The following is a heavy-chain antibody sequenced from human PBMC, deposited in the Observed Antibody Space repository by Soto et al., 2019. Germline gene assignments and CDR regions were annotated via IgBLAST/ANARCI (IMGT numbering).Heavy chain of an antibody. CDR1: GASITQYY. CDR2: VSSTGST. V-gene: IGHV4-4*08. J-gene: IGHJ5*02. D-gene: IGHD6-13*01. CDR3: ARVFSDSSSFFDP. Sequence: PSETLSLTCTVSGASITQYYWNWIRQSPGKGLEWIVSVSSTGSTVYNPSLTSRVTVSLDTSKNQFSLTLNSVTAADTAVYYCARVFSDSSSFFDPWGQGTLVTVSS.